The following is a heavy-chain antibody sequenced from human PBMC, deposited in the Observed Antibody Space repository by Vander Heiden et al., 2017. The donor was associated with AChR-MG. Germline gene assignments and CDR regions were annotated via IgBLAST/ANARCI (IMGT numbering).Heavy chain of an antibody. CDR1: GFTFSNAW. V-gene: IGHV3-15*01. CDR3: TTDRPSDYYDSSVYWKDAFDI. CDR2: SKSKTDGGTT. D-gene: IGHD3-22*01. Sequence: EVQLVESGGGLVKPGGSLRLSCAASGFTFSNAWMSWVRQAPGKGLEWVGRSKSKTDGGTTDYAAPVKGRFTIARDDSKNTLYLQMNSLKTEDTAVYYCTTDRPSDYYDSSVYWKDAFDIWGQGTMVTVSS. J-gene: IGHJ3*02.